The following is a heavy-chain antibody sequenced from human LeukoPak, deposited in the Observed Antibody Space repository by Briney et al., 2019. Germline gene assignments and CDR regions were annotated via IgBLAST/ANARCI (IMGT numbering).Heavy chain of an antibody. V-gene: IGHV1-69*13. D-gene: IGHD2-2*03. CDR1: GGTFSSYA. Sequence: ASVKVSCKASGGTFSSYAISWVRQAPGQGLEWMGGVIPIFGTANYAQKFQGRVTITADESTSTAYMELSSLRSEDTAVYYCARDLGIVVVPAAHNWFDPWGQGTLVTVSS. CDR3: ARDLGIVVVPAAHNWFDP. J-gene: IGHJ5*02. CDR2: VIPIFGTA.